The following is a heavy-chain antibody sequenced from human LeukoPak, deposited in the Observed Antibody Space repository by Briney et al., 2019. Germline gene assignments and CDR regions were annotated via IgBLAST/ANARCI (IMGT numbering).Heavy chain of an antibody. J-gene: IGHJ4*02. Sequence: PGGSLRLSCAASGFTFSSYWMHWVRQAPGKGLEWVSAISGSGGSTYYADSVKGRFTISRDNSKNTLYLQMNSLRAEDTAVYYCAKGCSTSCYRDDYWGQGTLVTVSS. CDR3: AKGCSTSCYRDDY. CDR1: GFTFSSYW. D-gene: IGHD2-2*01. CDR2: ISGSGGST. V-gene: IGHV3-23*01.